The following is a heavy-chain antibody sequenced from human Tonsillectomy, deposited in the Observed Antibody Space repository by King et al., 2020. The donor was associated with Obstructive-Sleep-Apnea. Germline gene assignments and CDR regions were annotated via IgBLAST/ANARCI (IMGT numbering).Heavy chain of an antibody. D-gene: IGHD2-2*01. V-gene: IGHV3-9*01. CDR1: GFTFDDYA. CDR2: IIWNRGSI. Sequence: VQLVESGGGLVQPGRSLRLSCAASGFTFDDYAMHWIRQAPGKGLEWVSGIIWNRGSIGFADSGKGRFTISRDNAKNSLYLQMNSLRAEDTALYYCAKDGSSTTSYYYFDYWGQGALVTVSS. CDR3: AKDGSSTTSYYYFDY. J-gene: IGHJ4*02.